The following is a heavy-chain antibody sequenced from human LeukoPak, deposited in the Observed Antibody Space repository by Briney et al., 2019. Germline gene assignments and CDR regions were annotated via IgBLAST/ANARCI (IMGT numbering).Heavy chain of an antibody. Sequence: GGSLRLSCTVSGFTFDDYAMHWVRHTPGKGLEWVAGITWNRDNIGYGDSVKGRFTISRDNVKNVLYLQMNSLRPEDTALYYCAKDLSSAITSALVLDVWGQGTTVIVS. D-gene: IGHD3-22*01. V-gene: IGHV3-9*01. CDR1: GFTFDDYA. CDR2: ITWNRDNI. J-gene: IGHJ6*02. CDR3: AKDLSSAITSALVLDV.